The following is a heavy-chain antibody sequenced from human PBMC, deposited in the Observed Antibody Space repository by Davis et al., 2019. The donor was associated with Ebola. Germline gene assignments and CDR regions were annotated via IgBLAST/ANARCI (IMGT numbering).Heavy chain of an antibody. V-gene: IGHV4-30-2*01. CDR2: IQHSGSA. CDR3: ARRGEIIPTNHWYFDL. Sequence: LRLSCAVSGGSINNGGYSWSWIRQPPGKGLEWIGYIQHSGSAYYSPSLKSRVTLSVDRSKNQFSLKLTSVTAADTAVYYCARRGEIIPTNHWYFDLWGRGTLITVSS. D-gene: IGHD5-12*01. CDR1: GGSINNGGYS. J-gene: IGHJ2*01.